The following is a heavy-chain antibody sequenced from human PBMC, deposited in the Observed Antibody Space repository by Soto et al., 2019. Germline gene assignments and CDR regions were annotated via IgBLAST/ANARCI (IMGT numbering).Heavy chain of an antibody. CDR1: GFTFSSYA. J-gene: IGHJ6*02. D-gene: IGHD3-16*01. Sequence: QVQLVESGGGVVQPGRSLRLSCAASGFTFSSYAMHWVRQAPGKGLEWVAVISHDGSNKYSADSVKGRFTISRDNSKNTLYLQMSSLRSEDTAVYYCAKDEGGMDVWGQGTTVTVSS. CDR3: AKDEGGMDV. CDR2: ISHDGSNK. V-gene: IGHV3-30-3*01.